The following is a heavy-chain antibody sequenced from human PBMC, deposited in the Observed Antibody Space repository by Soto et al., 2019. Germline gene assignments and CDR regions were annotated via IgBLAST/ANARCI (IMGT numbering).Heavy chain of an antibody. J-gene: IGHJ4*02. Sequence: SETLSLTCAVYGGSFSGYYWSWIRQPPGKGLEWIGEINHSGSTNYNPSLKSRVTISVDTSKNQFSLKLSSVTAADTAVYYCARLFGKVFDYWGQGTLVTVSS. CDR3: ARLFGKVFDY. D-gene: IGHD2-21*01. V-gene: IGHV4-34*01. CDR1: GGSFSGYY. CDR2: INHSGST.